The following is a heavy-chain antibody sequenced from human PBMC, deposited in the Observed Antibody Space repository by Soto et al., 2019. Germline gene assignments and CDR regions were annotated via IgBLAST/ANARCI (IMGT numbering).Heavy chain of an antibody. J-gene: IGHJ5*02. CDR3: ACYTYHTRGTSDP. CDR2: INPSGDSA. V-gene: IGHV1-46*01. CDR1: RYTSTNYY. D-gene: IGHD3-16*02. Sequence: ASVKVSCKASRYTSTNYYMHWVRQAPGQGLEWMGMINPSGDSATYAQKFRGRITMTRDTSTSTVYLDLSSLRSEDTAVYYCACYTYHTRGTSDPWRQGLLVTVFS.